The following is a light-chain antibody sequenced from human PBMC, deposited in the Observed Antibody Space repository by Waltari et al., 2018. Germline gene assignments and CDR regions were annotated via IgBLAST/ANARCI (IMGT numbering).Light chain of an antibody. J-gene: IGLJ1*01. CDR1: SSDLACYSF. V-gene: IGLV2-14*01. Sequence: QSALTQPASVSGSPGQSITISCTRSSSDLACYSFVSSYQQHPGKAPKLMIYDVSHRPSGVSNRFSGSKSGNTASLTISGLQPEDEADYYCSSYTSIIPPFLFGTGTKVTVL. CDR2: DVS. CDR3: SSYTSIIPPFL.